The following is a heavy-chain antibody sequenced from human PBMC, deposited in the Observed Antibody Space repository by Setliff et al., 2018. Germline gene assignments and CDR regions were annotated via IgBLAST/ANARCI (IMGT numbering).Heavy chain of an antibody. CDR3: ARSGYYDFWSGFLNDAFDI. J-gene: IGHJ3*02. D-gene: IGHD3-3*01. V-gene: IGHV4-4*02. Sequence: SETLSLTCAVSGGSISSSNWWSWVHQPPGKGLEWIGEIYHSGSTNYNPSLKSRVTISVDKSQNQFSLKLSSVTAADTAVYYCARSGYYDFWSGFLNDAFDIWGQGTMVTVSS. CDR1: GGSISSSNW. CDR2: IYHSGST.